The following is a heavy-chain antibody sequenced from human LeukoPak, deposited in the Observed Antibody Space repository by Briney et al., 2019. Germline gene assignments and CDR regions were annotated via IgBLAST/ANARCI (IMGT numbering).Heavy chain of an antibody. CDR2: INPNSGGT. J-gene: IGHJ4*02. D-gene: IGHD2-15*01. Sequence: ASVKVSCKASGYTFTGYYMHWVRQAPGQGLEWMGRINPNSGGTNYAQKFQGRVTMTRDTSISTAYMELSRLRSGDTAVYYCARSPLNSADRGDYWGQGTLVTVSS. CDR1: GYTFTGYY. CDR3: ARSPLNSADRGDY. V-gene: IGHV1-2*06.